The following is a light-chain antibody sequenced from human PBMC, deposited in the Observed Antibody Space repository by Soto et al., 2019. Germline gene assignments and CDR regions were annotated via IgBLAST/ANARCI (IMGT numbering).Light chain of an antibody. CDR2: GAS. Sequence: VVMSQSPGTLSVTQGERATLSCRASLSVSTNLAWYHQKPGQAPRLLIYGASTRATGIPARFSGSGSGTEFTLTISSLQSEDFAIYYCRRQSTWPRTFAHGTKVE. V-gene: IGKV3-15*01. CDR1: LSVSTN. CDR3: RRQSTWPRT. J-gene: IGKJ1*01.